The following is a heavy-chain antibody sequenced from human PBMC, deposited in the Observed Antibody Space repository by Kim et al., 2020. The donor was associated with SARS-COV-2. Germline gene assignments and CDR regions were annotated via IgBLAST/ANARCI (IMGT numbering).Heavy chain of an antibody. CDR2: ISGGSGVA. CDR3: ARGRDPYNGEIFDP. V-gene: IGHV3-48*02. J-gene: IGHJ5*02. CDR1: GFTFSNYA. Sequence: GGSLRLSCAASGFTFSNYAMSWVRQAPGRGLEWIAYISGGSGVAHHADFAQGRFAISRDNAKNSLYLQMNSLKNDDTSVYYCARGRDPYNGEIFDPWGQGTLVTVSS. D-gene: IGHD2-8*01.